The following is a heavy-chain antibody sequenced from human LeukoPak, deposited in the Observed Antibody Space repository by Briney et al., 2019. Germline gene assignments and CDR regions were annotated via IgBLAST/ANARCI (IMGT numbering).Heavy chain of an antibody. CDR2: ISYDESNK. J-gene: IGHJ3*02. V-gene: IGHV3-30*04. CDR3: ARVRDSSNWYVFDI. D-gene: IGHD6-13*01. Sequence: GSLRLSCAASGFTFSSYPMHWVRQAPGKGLEWVAVISYDESNKYYADSVKGRFTVSRDNSKNTLYLQMNSLRAEDTAVYYCARVRDSSNWYVFDIWGQGTMVTVSS. CDR1: GFTFSSYP.